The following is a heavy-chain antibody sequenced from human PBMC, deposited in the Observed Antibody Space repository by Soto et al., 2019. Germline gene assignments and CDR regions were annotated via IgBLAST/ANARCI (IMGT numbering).Heavy chain of an antibody. CDR3: ARDGRWAIFGRYGSLGVYS. CDR1: GFTFSSYG. D-gene: IGHD3-10*01. CDR2: IWYDGSNK. V-gene: IGHV3-33*01. J-gene: IGHJ4*02. Sequence: QVQLVESGGGVVQPGRSLRLSCAASGFTFSSYGMHWVRQAPGKGLEWVAVIWYDGSNKYYADSVKGRFTISRDNSKKTLYLQMTSLRAEDTAGYYCARDGRWAIFGRYGSLGVYSWGQGTLVTVSS.